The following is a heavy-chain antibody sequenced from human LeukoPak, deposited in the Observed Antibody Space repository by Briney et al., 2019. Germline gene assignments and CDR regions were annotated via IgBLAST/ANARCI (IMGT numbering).Heavy chain of an antibody. CDR2: IYYTGNT. J-gene: IGHJ4*02. V-gene: IGHV4-59*01. CDR3: AREFIVGPTTVFDF. D-gene: IGHD1-26*01. Sequence: PSETLSLTCTVSGGSISREYWSWIRQPPGKGLEWIGYIYYTGNTNYNPSLKSRVAISVDTSKNQFSLKLSSVTAADTAVYYCAREFIVGPTTVFDFWGQGTLVTVSS. CDR1: GGSISREY.